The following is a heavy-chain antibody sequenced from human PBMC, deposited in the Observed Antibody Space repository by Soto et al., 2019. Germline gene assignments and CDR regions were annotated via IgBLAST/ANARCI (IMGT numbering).Heavy chain of an antibody. CDR3: ARWPRGSGYYYGTDY. CDR1: GFTFSSYE. CDR2: ISSSGSTI. D-gene: IGHD3-22*01. Sequence: LRLSCAASGFTFSSYEMNWVRQAPGKGLEWVSYISSSGSTIYYADSVKGRFTISRDNAKNSLYLQMNSLRAEDTAVYYCARWPRGSGYYYGTDYWGQGTLVTVSS. V-gene: IGHV3-48*03. J-gene: IGHJ4*02.